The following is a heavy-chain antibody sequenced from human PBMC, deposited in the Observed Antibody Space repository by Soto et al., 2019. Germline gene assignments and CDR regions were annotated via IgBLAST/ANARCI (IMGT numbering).Heavy chain of an antibody. CDR3: AKDRTAAARNFDY. CDR1: GFTFSNHA. V-gene: IGHV3-23*01. Sequence: RGSLRLSCAVSGFTFSNHAMSWVRQAPGKGLEWVSAISTAVGATYYADSVKGRFTISRDDSNNTLFLQMNSLRAEDTAVYYCAKDRTAAARNFDYWGQGTLVTVSS. J-gene: IGHJ4*02. D-gene: IGHD6-13*01. CDR2: ISTAVGAT.